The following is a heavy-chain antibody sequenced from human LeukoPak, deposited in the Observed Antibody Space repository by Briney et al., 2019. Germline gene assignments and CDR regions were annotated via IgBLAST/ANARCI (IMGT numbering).Heavy chain of an antibody. V-gene: IGHV4-4*02. CDR2: IYHSGST. CDR3: ARDRSGSLRYFDY. Sequence: PSETLSLTCAVSGGSISSSNWWSWVRQPPGKGLEWIGEIYHSGSTNYNPSLKSRVTISVDKSKNQFSLKLSSVTAADTAVYYCARDRSGSLRYFDYWGQGTLVTVSS. CDR1: GGSISSSNW. D-gene: IGHD1-26*01. J-gene: IGHJ4*02.